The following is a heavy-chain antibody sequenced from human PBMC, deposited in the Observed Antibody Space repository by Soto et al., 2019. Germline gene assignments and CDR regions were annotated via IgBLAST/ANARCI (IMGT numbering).Heavy chain of an antibody. D-gene: IGHD3-22*01. CDR3: GRLHYYDDSGYTKYFHX. V-gene: IGHV5-51*01. J-gene: IGHJ4*02. CDR2: IYPGDSDT. Sequence: GEALKISWKGSGYSFTSYWIGWVRQMPGKGLELMGTIYPGDSDTTYSPSFQGQVSISADKSISTAYLQWTSPKASDTAVYYCGRLHYYDDSGYTKYFHXWGQGALVTVSX. CDR1: GYSFTSYW.